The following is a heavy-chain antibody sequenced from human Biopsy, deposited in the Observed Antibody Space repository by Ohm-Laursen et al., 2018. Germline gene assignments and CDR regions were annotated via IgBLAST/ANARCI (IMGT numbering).Heavy chain of an antibody. D-gene: IGHD2-15*01. Sequence: ASVKVSCKSPGGTFSNYGVNWVRQAPGQGLEWLGGNIPILGTGNYAQKFQDRVTVAADTSTSTAYLELSSLTSEDTAMFYCAREAIGYQLPCDDWGQGTLVTVSS. CDR3: AREAIGYQLPCDD. V-gene: IGHV1-69*06. CDR1: GGTFSNYG. J-gene: IGHJ4*02. CDR2: NIPILGTG.